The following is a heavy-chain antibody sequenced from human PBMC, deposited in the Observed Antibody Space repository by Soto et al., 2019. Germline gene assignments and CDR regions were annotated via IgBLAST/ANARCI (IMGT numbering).Heavy chain of an antibody. CDR3: TTYEVLRAYYYYGMDV. Sequence: PGGSLRLSCAASGFTFSNAWMSWVRQAPGKGLEWVGRIKSKTDGGTTDYAAPVKGRFTISRDDSKNTLYLQMNSLKTEDTAVYYCTTYEVLRAYYYYGMDVWGQGTTATVSS. V-gene: IGHV3-15*01. J-gene: IGHJ6*02. CDR1: GFTFSNAW. CDR2: IKSKTDGGTT. D-gene: IGHD1-26*01.